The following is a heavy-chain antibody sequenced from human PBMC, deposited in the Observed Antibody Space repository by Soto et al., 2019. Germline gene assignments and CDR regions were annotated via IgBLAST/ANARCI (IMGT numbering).Heavy chain of an antibody. D-gene: IGHD4-17*01. J-gene: IGHJ4*02. CDR3: ARDTDYGDYVYDY. CDR1: GFTFSSYW. V-gene: IGHV3-7*01. CDR2: IKQDGSEK. Sequence: EVQLVESGGGLVQPGGSLRLSCAASGFTFSSYWMSWVPRAPGKGLGGVAKIKQDGSEKYYLDSVKGRFTISRDNAKNSLYLQMNSLRAEDTAVYYCARDTDYGDYVYDYWGQGTLVTVSS.